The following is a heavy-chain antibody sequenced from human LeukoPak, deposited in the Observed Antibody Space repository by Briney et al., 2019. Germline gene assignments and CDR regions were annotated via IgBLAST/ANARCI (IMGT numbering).Heavy chain of an antibody. CDR3: AKDTEQTIGSTGY. V-gene: IGHV3-23*01. CDR2: IRGSGGST. Sequence: GGSLRLSCAASGFTFSSYAMSWVRQAPGKGLEWVSAIRGSGGSTYYADSVKGRFTISRDNSKNTLYLQMNSLRAEDTAVYYCAKDTEQTIGSTGYWGQGTLVTVSS. CDR1: GFTFSSYA. D-gene: IGHD2-8*02. J-gene: IGHJ4*02.